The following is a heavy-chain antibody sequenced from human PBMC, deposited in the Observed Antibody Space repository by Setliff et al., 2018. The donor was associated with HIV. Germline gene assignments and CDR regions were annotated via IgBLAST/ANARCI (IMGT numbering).Heavy chain of an antibody. Sequence: RASVKVSCKASGGTFSTYALSWVRQAPGQGLEWMGGIIPIFGTPTYSQKFQGRVTITTDGSTSTAYMELSSLRSEDTAVYYCATPGYCGSTSCLFAYYSDFWGQGTLVTVSS. CDR2: IIPIFGTP. V-gene: IGHV1-69*05. D-gene: IGHD2-2*01. J-gene: IGHJ4*02. CDR1: GGTFSTYA. CDR3: ATPGYCGSTSCLFAYYSDF.